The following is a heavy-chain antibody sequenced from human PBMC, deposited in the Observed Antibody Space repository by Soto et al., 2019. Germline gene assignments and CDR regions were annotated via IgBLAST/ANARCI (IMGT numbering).Heavy chain of an antibody. CDR1: GFTFSSYW. Sequence: GGSLRLSCAASGFTFSSYWMSWVRQAPGKGLEWVANIKQDGSEKYYVDSVKGRFTISRDNSKNSLYLQMNSLRAEDTAVYYCARDGGIAAAGTADFDYWGQGTLVTVSS. J-gene: IGHJ4*02. CDR3: ARDGGIAAAGTADFDY. D-gene: IGHD6-13*01. V-gene: IGHV3-7*01. CDR2: IKQDGSEK.